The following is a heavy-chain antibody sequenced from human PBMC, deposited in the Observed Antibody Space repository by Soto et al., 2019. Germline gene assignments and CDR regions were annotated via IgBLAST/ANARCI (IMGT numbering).Heavy chain of an antibody. J-gene: IGHJ6*03. Sequence: GGSLRLSCAASGFTFSNAWMSWVRQAPGKGLEWVGRIKSKTDGGTTDYAAPVKGRFTISRDDSKNTLYLQMNSLKPEDTAVYYCTTPYYDFWSGYYRGSDYYYMDVWGKGTTVTVSS. D-gene: IGHD3-3*01. V-gene: IGHV3-15*01. CDR2: IKSKTDGGTT. CDR1: GFTFSNAW. CDR3: TTPYYDFWSGYYRGSDYYYMDV.